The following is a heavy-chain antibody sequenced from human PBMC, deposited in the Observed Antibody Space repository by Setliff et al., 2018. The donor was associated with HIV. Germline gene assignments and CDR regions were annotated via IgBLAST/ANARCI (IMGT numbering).Heavy chain of an antibody. D-gene: IGHD3-16*02. Sequence: ASVKVSCKASGYNFTNNDINWVRQATGQGLEWMGWMNPNSGNSGYAQKFQGRVTMTTDTSTSTAYMELRSLRSDDTAVYYCARAYYDSVWGSHRYRFYYFDYWGQGSLVTVSS. CDR2: MNPNSGNS. CDR1: GYNFTNND. V-gene: IGHV1-8*02. CDR3: ARAYYDSVWGSHRYRFYYFDY. J-gene: IGHJ4*02.